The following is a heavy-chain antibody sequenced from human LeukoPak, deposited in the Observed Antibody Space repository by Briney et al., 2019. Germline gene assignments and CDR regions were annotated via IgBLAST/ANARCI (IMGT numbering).Heavy chain of an antibody. CDR2: IYYTGST. V-gene: IGHV4-59*01. D-gene: IGHD1-14*01. J-gene: IGHJ4*02. CDR1: GGSMSTYY. Sequence: PSETLSLTCTVSGGSMSTYYWTWIRQPPGKGLEWIGFIYYTGSTNYNPSLKSRVTISVDTSKNQFSLKLSFVTAADTAVYYCAGMRITTPTVRTLDYWGQGTLVTVSS. CDR3: AGMRITTPTVRTLDY.